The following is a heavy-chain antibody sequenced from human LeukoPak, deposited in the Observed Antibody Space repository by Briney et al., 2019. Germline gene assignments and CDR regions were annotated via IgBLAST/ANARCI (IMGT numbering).Heavy chain of an antibody. CDR3: ARGDYEPLEHAFDI. J-gene: IGHJ3*02. D-gene: IGHD3-16*01. Sequence: SEALSLTCAVYSGSFSGYSWSWIRQPPGKGLEWIGEINHSGSINYNPSVRSRVTISVDTSKNQFSLKLSSVTAADTAVYYCARGDYEPLEHAFDIWGQGTMVTVSS. V-gene: IGHV4-34*01. CDR1: SGSFSGYS. CDR2: INHSGSI.